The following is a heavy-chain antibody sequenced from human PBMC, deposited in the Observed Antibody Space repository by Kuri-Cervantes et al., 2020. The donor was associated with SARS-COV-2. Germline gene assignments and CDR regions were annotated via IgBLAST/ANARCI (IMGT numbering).Heavy chain of an antibody. CDR1: GFTFSSYG. J-gene: IGHJ5*02. V-gene: IGHV3-30*02. CDR3: ARTPLARSYYRLKAGFDP. Sequence: GESLKISCAASGFTFSSYGMHWVRQAPGKGLEWVAFIRYDGSNKYYADSVKGRFTISRDNSKNTLYLQMNSLRSEDTAVYYCARTPLARSYYRLKAGFDPWGQGTLVTVSS. CDR2: IRYDGSNK. D-gene: IGHD3-10*01.